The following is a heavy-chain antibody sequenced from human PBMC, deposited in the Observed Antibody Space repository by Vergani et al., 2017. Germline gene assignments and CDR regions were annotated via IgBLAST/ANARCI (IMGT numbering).Heavy chain of an antibody. J-gene: IGHJ4*02. D-gene: IGHD3-9*01. CDR3: SRGDYGILTGYRY. Sequence: QVQVVQSGAEVKKSGASVKVSCKTSGYTFSNNYMTWVRQAPGQGLEWMGIINPSGGPTNYAQKFQGRVTMTRDTSTSTVYMELSSLRSEYTSIYYWSRGDYGILTGYRYWGQGTLVTVSA. CDR1: GYTFSNNY. CDR2: INPSGGPT. V-gene: IGHV1-46*03.